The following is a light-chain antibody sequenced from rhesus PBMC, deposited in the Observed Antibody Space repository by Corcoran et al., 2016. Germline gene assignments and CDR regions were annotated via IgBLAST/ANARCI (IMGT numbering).Light chain of an antibody. V-gene: IGKV2S2*01. Sequence: DIVITQTPLSLPVTPGEPASISCRSSQSLLHSNGNTYLDWYLQQQGQSPRLLLYKVTHRESGVPDRFSGRGSGTDCTLKISRVEPEDVGVYYCMQSTKDPRTFGQGTKVEIK. CDR1: QSLLHSNGNTY. CDR2: KVT. J-gene: IGKJ1*01. CDR3: MQSTKDPRT.